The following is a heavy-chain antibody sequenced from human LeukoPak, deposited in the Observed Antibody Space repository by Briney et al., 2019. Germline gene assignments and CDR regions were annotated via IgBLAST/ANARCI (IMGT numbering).Heavy chain of an antibody. CDR2: IYYSGST. V-gene: IGHV4-59*08. J-gene: IGHJ4*02. CDR3: ARKTLVGGIDY. CDR1: GGSISSYY. D-gene: IGHD1-26*01. Sequence: SETLSLTCTVSGGSISSYYWSWIRQPPGKGLEWIGYIYYSGSTNYTPSLKSRVTISVDTSKNQFSLKLSSVTAADTAVYYCARKTLVGGIDYWGQGTLVTVSS.